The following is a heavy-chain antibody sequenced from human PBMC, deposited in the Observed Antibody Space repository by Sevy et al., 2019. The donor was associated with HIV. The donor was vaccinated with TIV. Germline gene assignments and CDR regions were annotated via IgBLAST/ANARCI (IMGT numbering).Heavy chain of an antibody. CDR1: GFTFSSYA. Sequence: GGSLRLSCAASGFTFSSYAMSWVRQAPGQGLEWVSGFSASGGSTKYADSVKGWFTISRDNSTNTLSLQMNSLSAEDTAVYYCAKVRIWELGYAFDIWGQGTMVTVSS. CDR3: AKVRIWELGYAFDI. CDR2: FSASGGST. D-gene: IGHD1-26*01. V-gene: IGHV3-23*01. J-gene: IGHJ3*02.